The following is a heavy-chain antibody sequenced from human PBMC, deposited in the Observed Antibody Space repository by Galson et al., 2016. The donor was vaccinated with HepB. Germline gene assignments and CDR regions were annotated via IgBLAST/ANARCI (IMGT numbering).Heavy chain of an antibody. CDR1: GGSISSGAYY. CDR2: ISFSGST. CDR3: ARDRGYCSRTSCYDHLNFDY. V-gene: IGHV4-31*03. J-gene: IGHJ4*02. Sequence: LSLTCSVSGGSISSGAYYWSWIRQHPGKGLGWIGYISFSGSTHYSPSLKSRVTISADTSKMQFSLQLTSVTAADTAVYYCARDRGYCSRTSCYDHLNFDYWGQGILVTVSS. D-gene: IGHD2-2*01.